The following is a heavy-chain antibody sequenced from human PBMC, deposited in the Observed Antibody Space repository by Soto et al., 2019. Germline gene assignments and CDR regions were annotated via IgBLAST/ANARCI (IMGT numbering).Heavy chain of an antibody. D-gene: IGHD6-19*01. CDR3: ARHMRAVASPLGY. V-gene: IGHV4-39*01. CDR1: GGSFSNTIYY. J-gene: IGHJ4*02. CDR2: IYYNGNA. Sequence: QLQLQELGPGLVTPSETLSLTCSESGGSFSNTIYYWAWVRQPPGKGLEWIGSIYYNGNAFYNPSLKSRVTISVDSSKSQFSLKVTSVTAADTAVYYCARHMRAVASPLGYWGQGALVTVSS.